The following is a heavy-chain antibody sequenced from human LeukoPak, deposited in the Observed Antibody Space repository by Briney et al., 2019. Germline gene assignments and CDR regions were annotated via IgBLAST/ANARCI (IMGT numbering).Heavy chain of an antibody. Sequence: ASVTVSFKASGGTFSIYAISWVRQAPGQGLEWMGGIIPIFGTANYAQKFQGRVTITADESTSTAYMELSSLRSEDTAVYYCATYGDYRDFDYWGQGTLVTVSS. D-gene: IGHD4-17*01. CDR2: IIPIFGTA. CDR3: ATYGDYRDFDY. CDR1: GGTFSIYA. J-gene: IGHJ4*02. V-gene: IGHV1-69*13.